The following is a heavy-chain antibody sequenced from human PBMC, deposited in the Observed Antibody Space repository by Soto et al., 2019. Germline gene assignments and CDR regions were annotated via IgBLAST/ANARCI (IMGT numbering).Heavy chain of an antibody. V-gene: IGHV4-59*01. Sequence: SETLSLTCTVSGGSISSYYWGWTRQPPGKGLEWIGYIHYSGSTNYNPSLKSRVTISVDTPKNQFSLKVNSMTAADTAVYYCARGGLAARKGRWFDPWGQGTLVTVSS. J-gene: IGHJ5*02. CDR1: GGSISSYY. CDR2: IHYSGST. D-gene: IGHD6-6*01. CDR3: ARGGLAARKGRWFDP.